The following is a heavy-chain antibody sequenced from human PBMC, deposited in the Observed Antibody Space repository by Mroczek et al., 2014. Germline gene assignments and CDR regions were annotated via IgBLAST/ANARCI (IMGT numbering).Heavy chain of an antibody. J-gene: IGHJ2*01. CDR3: ARDDYPFTTRGYYDSSGYSYWYFDL. D-gene: IGHD3-22*01. Sequence: QVQLQESGPGLVKPSETLSLTCTVSGGSISSYYWSWIRQPPGKGLEWIGYIYYSGSTNYNPSLKSRVTISVDTSKNQFSLKLSSVTAADTAVYYCARDDYPFTTRGYYDSSGYSYWYFDLWGRGTWSLSPQ. V-gene: IGHV4-59*01. CDR1: GGSISSYY. CDR2: IYYSGST.